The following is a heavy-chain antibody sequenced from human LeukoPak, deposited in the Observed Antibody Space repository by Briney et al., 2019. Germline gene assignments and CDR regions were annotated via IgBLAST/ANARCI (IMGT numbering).Heavy chain of an antibody. Sequence: GVSLRLSCAASGFTFSTYWMSWVRQAPGKGLEWVGNIKEDGTEKYYVDSVKGRFTISRDNAKNSLYLRMNSLRAEDTALYYCARSWVGATTAGHDYWGQGALVTVSS. CDR2: IKEDGTEK. D-gene: IGHD1-26*01. J-gene: IGHJ4*02. CDR1: GFTFSTYW. CDR3: ARSWVGATTAGHDY. V-gene: IGHV3-7*01.